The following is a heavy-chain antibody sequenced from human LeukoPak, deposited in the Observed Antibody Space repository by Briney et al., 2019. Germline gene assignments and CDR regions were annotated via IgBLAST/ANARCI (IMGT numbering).Heavy chain of an antibody. Sequence: GGSLRLSCEGSGFTFSNYWMSWVRQAPGKGLEWVANIQQHGSETYYGDSVKGRFTISRDNAKNSLYLQMNSLRAEDTAVYYCATYSSSNGREFQYWGQGTLVTASS. J-gene: IGHJ1*01. CDR1: GFTFSNYW. CDR3: ATYSSSNGREFQY. CDR2: IQQHGSET. D-gene: IGHD2-2*01. V-gene: IGHV3-7*01.